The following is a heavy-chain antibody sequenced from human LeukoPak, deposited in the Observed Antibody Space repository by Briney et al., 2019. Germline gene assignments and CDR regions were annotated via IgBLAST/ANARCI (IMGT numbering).Heavy chain of an antibody. D-gene: IGHD3-3*01. J-gene: IGHJ4*02. CDR2: MNPNSGNT. CDR3: ARDGAYNELRFLEWHDDGY. CDR1: GYTFTSYD. Sequence: GASVKVSCKASGYTFTSYDINWVRQATGQGLEWMGWMNPNSGNTGYAQKLQGRVTMTTDTSTSTAYMELRSLRSDDTAVYYCARDGAYNELRFLEWHDDGYWGQGTLVTVSS. V-gene: IGHV1-8*01.